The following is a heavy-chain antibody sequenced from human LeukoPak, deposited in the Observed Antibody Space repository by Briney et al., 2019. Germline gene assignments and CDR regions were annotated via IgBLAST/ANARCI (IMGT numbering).Heavy chain of an antibody. D-gene: IGHD3-10*01. V-gene: IGHV1-8*02. Sequence: ASVKVSCKASGYTFTSYGISWVRQAPGQGLEWMGWMNPNSGSTNYVQKFQGRVTMTRDTSINTAYMELSSLRSEDTAVYYCARRDYYGSGYDFDYWGQGTLVTVSS. CDR2: MNPNSGST. CDR3: ARRDYYGSGYDFDY. CDR1: GYTFTSYG. J-gene: IGHJ4*02.